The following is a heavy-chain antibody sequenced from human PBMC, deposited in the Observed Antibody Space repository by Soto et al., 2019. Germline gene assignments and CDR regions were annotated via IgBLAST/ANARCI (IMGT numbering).Heavy chain of an antibody. Sequence: PGGSLRLSCAASGFTFSSYWMSWVRQAPGKGLEWVANIKQDGSEKYYVDSVKGRLTISRDNAKNSLYLQMNSLRAEDTAVYYSAGGYSYGYWPRKTDYWGQGTLVTVSS. CDR3: AGGYSYGYWPRKTDY. CDR1: GFTFSSYW. D-gene: IGHD5-18*01. V-gene: IGHV3-7*05. J-gene: IGHJ4*02. CDR2: IKQDGSEK.